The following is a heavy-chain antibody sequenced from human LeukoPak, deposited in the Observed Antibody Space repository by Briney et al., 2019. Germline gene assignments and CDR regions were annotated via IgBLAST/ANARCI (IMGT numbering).Heavy chain of an antibody. D-gene: IGHD5/OR15-5a*01. V-gene: IGHV4-59*08. CDR2: IYYSGST. Sequence: PSETLSLTCTVSGGSISTYYWSGIRQSPGKGLEWIGSIYYSGSTNYNPSLKSRVSISVDTSKNQFSLELSSVTAADTAVYYCAVNSTKHTFDIWGQGTMVTVSS. J-gene: IGHJ3*02. CDR1: GGSISTYY. CDR3: AVNSTKHTFDI.